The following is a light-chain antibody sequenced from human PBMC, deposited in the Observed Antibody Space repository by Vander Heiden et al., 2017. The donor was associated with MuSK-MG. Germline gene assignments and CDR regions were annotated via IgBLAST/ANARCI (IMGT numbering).Light chain of an antibody. Sequence: ETVLTLSPGTLSLSPGERATLSCRASQSVSSSYLAWYQQKPGQAPRLLIYGASSRATGIPDRFSGSGSGTDFTLTISRLEPEDFAVYYCQQDGSSPRTFGQGTKVEIK. CDR3: QQDGSSPRT. V-gene: IGKV3-20*01. J-gene: IGKJ1*01. CDR2: GAS. CDR1: QSVSSSY.